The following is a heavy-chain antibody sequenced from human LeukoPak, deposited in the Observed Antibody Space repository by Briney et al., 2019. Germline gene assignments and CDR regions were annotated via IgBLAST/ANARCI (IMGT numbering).Heavy chain of an antibody. Sequence: GGSLRLSCAASGFTFSSYAMSWVRQAPGEGLEWVSAISGSGGSTYYADSVKGRFTISRDNSKNTLYLQMNSLRAEDTAVYYCAKDDLDFWSGYSGFYYYGMDVWGQGTTVTVSS. V-gene: IGHV3-23*01. CDR2: ISGSGGST. D-gene: IGHD3-3*01. CDR3: AKDDLDFWSGYSGFYYYGMDV. J-gene: IGHJ6*02. CDR1: GFTFSSYA.